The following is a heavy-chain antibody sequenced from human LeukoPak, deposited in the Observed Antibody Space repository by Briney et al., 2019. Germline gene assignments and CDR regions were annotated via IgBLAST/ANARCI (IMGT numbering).Heavy chain of an antibody. J-gene: IGHJ4*02. CDR1: GGSVSSGSYY. CDR3: ARDSRYSSGWFFDY. D-gene: IGHD6-19*01. CDR2: IYYSGST. Sequence: PSETLSLTCTVSGGSVSSGSYYWSWIRQPPGKGLEWIGYIYYSGSTNYNPSLKSRVTISVDTSKNQFSLKLSSVTAADTAVYYCARDSRYSSGWFFDYWGQETLVTVSS. V-gene: IGHV4-61*01.